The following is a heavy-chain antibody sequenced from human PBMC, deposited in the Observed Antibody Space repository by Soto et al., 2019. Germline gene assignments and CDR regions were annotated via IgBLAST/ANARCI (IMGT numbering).Heavy chain of an antibody. J-gene: IGHJ4*01. CDR1: GFTFTTYS. V-gene: IGHV3-23*01. Sequence: PRGSLRLACATSGFTFTTYSMNWVRQAPGKGLEWVSSISGTGGQTYHADSVKVRITISRDKAKENLSVQMDSLRAEDTATYFCVNGGSSRAGGDYVGDYWGPGTLVTVSS. CDR3: VNGGSSRAGGDYVGDY. CDR2: ISGTGGQT. D-gene: IGHD4-17*01.